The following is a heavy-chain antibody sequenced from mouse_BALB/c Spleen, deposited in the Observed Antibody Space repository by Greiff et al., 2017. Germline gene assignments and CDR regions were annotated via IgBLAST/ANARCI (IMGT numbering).Heavy chain of an antibody. CDR3: ARDSYYYGSSYDY. CDR2: ISYSGST. Sequence: EVKLVESGPGLVKPSQSLSLTCTVTGYSITSDYAWNWIRQFPGNKLEWMGYISYSGSTSYNPSLKSRISITRDTSKNQFFLQLNSVTTEDTATYYCARDSYYYGSSYDYWGQGTTLTVSS. J-gene: IGHJ2*01. D-gene: IGHD1-1*01. V-gene: IGHV3-2*02. CDR1: GYSITSDYA.